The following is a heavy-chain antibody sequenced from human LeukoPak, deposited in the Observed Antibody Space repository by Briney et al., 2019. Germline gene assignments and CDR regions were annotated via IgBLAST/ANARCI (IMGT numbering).Heavy chain of an antibody. CDR2: IYYSGST. V-gene: IGHV4-39*07. D-gene: IGHD6-13*01. Sequence: PSETLSLTCTVSGGSISSSSYYWGWIRQPPGKGLEWIGSIYYSGSTYYNPSLKSRVTISVDTSKNQFSLKLSSVTAADTAVYYCASSPPIGAAAQYYFHYWGQGTLVTVSS. CDR1: GGSISSSSYY. CDR3: ASSPPIGAAAQYYFHY. J-gene: IGHJ4*02.